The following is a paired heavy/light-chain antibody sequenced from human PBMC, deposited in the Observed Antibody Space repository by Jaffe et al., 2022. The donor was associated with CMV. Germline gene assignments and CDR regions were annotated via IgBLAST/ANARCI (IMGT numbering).Light chain of an antibody. J-gene: IGKJ4*01. CDR2: AAS. CDR1: QGISTW. CDR3: QQADSFPFT. Sequence: DIQMTQSPSSVSASVGDRVTITCRASQGISTWLAWYQQKPGKAPKLLIHAASRLESGVPSRFSGSGSGTDFTLTISSLRPEDCATYYCQQADSFPFTFGGGTKVEIK. V-gene: IGKV1D-12*01.
Heavy chain of an antibody. CDR3: ARLPDSSGARYYYYGMDV. D-gene: IGHD3-22*01. V-gene: IGHV4-59*01. CDR1: GGSISTYY. Sequence: QVQLQESGPGLVKPSETLSLTCTISGGSISTYYWTWVRQPPGKGLEWVGYIYYTGNTNYNPSLKSRLTMSLDTSKNQFSLRLSSVTAADTAVYYCARLPDSSGARYYYYGMDVWGQGTTVTVSS. CDR2: IYYTGNT. J-gene: IGHJ6*02.